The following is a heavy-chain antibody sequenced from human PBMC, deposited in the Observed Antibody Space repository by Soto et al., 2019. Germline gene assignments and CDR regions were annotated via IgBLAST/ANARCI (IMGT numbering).Heavy chain of an antibody. CDR3: ARVPNYYDSSGYFRWAFDI. CDR2: ISSSGSTI. V-gene: IGHV3-48*03. D-gene: IGHD3-22*01. J-gene: IGHJ3*02. CDR1: GFAFSSYE. Sequence: GGSLRLSCAACGFAFSSYEMNWVHQAPGKXLEWVSYISSSGSTIYYADSVKGRFTISRDNAKNSLYLQMNSLRAEDTAVYYCARVPNYYDSSGYFRWAFDIWGQGTMVTVSS.